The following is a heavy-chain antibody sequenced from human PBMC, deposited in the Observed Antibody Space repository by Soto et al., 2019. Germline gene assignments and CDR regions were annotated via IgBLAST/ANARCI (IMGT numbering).Heavy chain of an antibody. V-gene: IGHV1-3*01. CDR3: ARADWSGRLLDC. Sequence: QVQLVQSGAEVKKPGASLKVSCKASGYTSLIYSMHWVRQAPGQRLEWMGWINPGNDNTKYSQNLQGRASITRDTSATTVFLELSSLTPEDTAVYYCARADWSGRLLDCWGQGTLVTVSS. D-gene: IGHD3-3*01. J-gene: IGHJ4*02. CDR1: GYTSLIYS. CDR2: INPGNDNT.